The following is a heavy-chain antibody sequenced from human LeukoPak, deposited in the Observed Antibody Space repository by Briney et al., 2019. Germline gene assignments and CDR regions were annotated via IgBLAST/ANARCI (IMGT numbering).Heavy chain of an antibody. CDR1: GGSISSSSYY. J-gene: IGHJ3*02. CDR2: IYYSGST. CDR3: ARPRDCSSTSCYPYYDFWSGRGAFDI. V-gene: IGHV4-39*01. Sequence: PSETLSLTCTVSGGSISSSSYYWGWICQPPGKGLEWIGSIYYSGSTYYNPSLKSRVTISVDTSKNQFSLKLSSVTAADTAVYYCARPRDCSSTSCYPYYDFWSGRGAFDIWGQGTMVTVSS. D-gene: IGHD2-2*01.